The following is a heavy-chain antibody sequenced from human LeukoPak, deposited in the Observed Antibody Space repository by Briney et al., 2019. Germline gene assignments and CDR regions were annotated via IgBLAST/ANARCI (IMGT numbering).Heavy chain of an antibody. Sequence: GGSLRLSCAASGFTYSSYWMSWVRQAPGKVLEWVANIKQDGSEKYYVDSVKGRFTISRDNAKNSLYLQMNSLRAEDTAVYYCARFAAGGSYYYYMDVWGKGTTVTVSS. CDR2: IKQDGSEK. D-gene: IGHD6-25*01. CDR1: GFTYSSYW. V-gene: IGHV3-7*01. J-gene: IGHJ6*03. CDR3: ARFAAGGSYYYYMDV.